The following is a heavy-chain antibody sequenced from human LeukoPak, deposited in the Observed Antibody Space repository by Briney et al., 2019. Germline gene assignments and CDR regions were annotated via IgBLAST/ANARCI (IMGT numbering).Heavy chain of an antibody. CDR1: GGPISSSNW. D-gene: IGHD4-17*01. CDR2: IYLSGST. CDR3: ARGGGNDYGDFYYDYYYCMDV. V-gene: IGHV4-4*02. Sequence: PSGTLSLTCAVSGGPISSSNWWSWVRQPPGKGLEWIGEIYLSGSTNYNPSLKSRVTISVDKSKNQFSLKLSSVTAADTAVYYCARGGGNDYGDFYYDYYYCMDVWGKGTTVTVSS. J-gene: IGHJ6*03.